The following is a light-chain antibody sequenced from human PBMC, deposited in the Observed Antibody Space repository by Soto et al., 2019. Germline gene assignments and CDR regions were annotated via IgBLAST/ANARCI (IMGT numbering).Light chain of an antibody. V-gene: IGKV3-20*01. CDR2: GAS. CDR1: QSVTSSY. CDR3: QQYGTSPVT. Sequence: EIVLTQSPGTLSLSPGERATLSCRASQSVTSSYLAWYQQKPGQAPRLLIYGASSRATGIPDRFSGSGSGTDFTLSISRLEPEDFAMYYCQQYGTSPVTFGQGTKVDIK. J-gene: IGKJ1*01.